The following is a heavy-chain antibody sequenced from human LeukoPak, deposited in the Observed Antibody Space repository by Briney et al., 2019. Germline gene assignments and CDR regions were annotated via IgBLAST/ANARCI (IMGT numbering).Heavy chain of an antibody. CDR3: ARVRGYSYGYRASWFDP. Sequence: SETLSLTCAVYGGSFSGYYWSWIRQPPGKGLEWIGEINHSGSTNYSPSLKSRVTISVDTSKNQFSLKLSSVTAADTAVYYCARVRGYSYGYRASWFDPWGQGTLVTVSS. V-gene: IGHV4-34*01. J-gene: IGHJ5*02. CDR1: GGSFSGYY. D-gene: IGHD5-18*01. CDR2: INHSGST.